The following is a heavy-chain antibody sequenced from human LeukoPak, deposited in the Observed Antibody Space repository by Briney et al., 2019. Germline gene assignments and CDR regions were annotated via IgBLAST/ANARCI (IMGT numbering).Heavy chain of an antibody. D-gene: IGHD1-26*01. Sequence: RVASVKVSCKASGYTFIGYYLHWVRQAPGQGPEWMGHINPNSGGADCAQKFQGRVTMTRDTSISTVYMELSRLRSDDTAVYYCARDSPIVGTFYAFDIWGQGTMVTVSP. CDR1: GYTFIGYY. J-gene: IGHJ3*02. CDR2: INPNSGGA. V-gene: IGHV1-2*06. CDR3: ARDSPIVGTFYAFDI.